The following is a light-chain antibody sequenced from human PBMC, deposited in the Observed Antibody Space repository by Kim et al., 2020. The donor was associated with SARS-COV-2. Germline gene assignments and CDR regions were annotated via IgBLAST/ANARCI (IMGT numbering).Light chain of an antibody. Sequence: LSPGERATLSCRASQNIGNWLAWYQQKSGQAPRLLIYDASTRATGIPARFSGSWSGTDFTLTISSLESEDFAVYYCQQRRTWPLTFGGGTKVEIK. V-gene: IGKV3-11*01. J-gene: IGKJ4*01. CDR3: QQRRTWPLT. CDR2: DAS. CDR1: QNIGNW.